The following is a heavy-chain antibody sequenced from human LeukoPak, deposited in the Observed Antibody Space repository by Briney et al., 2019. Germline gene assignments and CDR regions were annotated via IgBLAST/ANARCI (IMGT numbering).Heavy chain of an antibody. J-gene: IGHJ4*02. D-gene: IGHD6-19*01. CDR2: VSGTGGST. V-gene: IGHV3-23*01. Sequence: GGSLRLARAASGVTFSSYAMSWVRQAPGKGLEWVSGVSGTGGSTYYPDSVRGRFTISRDNSKNTVYLQMNSLRAEDTAVYYCARPQDQTVAGSDYWGQGTLVTVSS. CDR1: GVTFSSYA. CDR3: ARPQDQTVAGSDY.